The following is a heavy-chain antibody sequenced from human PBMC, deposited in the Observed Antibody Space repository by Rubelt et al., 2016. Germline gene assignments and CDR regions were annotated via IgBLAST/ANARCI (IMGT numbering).Heavy chain of an antibody. V-gene: IGHV3-48*01. Sequence: ISSSSSTIYYADSVKGRFTISRDNAKNSLYLQMNSLRAEDTAVYYCARDLVDIVATTETYYFDYWGQGTLVTVSS. CDR3: ARDLVDIVATTETYYFDY. D-gene: IGHD5-12*01. CDR2: ISSSSSTI. J-gene: IGHJ4*02.